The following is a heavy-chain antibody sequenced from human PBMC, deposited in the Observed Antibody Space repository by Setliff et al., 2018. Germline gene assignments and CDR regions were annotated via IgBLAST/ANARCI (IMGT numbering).Heavy chain of an antibody. CDR1: GYSFTSYW. D-gene: IGHD6-19*01. CDR2: IYPGDSNT. Sequence: PGESLKISCKGSGYSFTSYWIGWVRQMPGKGLEWMGIIYPGDSNTRYSPSFQGQVTISVDKSISTAYLQWSSLKAPDTAMYYCARQAVAGRDALDIWGQGTMVTVSS. V-gene: IGHV5-51*01. J-gene: IGHJ3*02. CDR3: ARQAVAGRDALDI.